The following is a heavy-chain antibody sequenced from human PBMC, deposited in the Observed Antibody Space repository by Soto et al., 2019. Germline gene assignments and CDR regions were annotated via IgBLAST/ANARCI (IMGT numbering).Heavy chain of an antibody. D-gene: IGHD3-22*01. Sequence: GESRKISWKVSRYIFSNYWIGWVRQMPGKHLEWMGIIYPGDSDTTYSPSFQARFPLSVDKSISTASLQWTRLQAPDTATHSCARRDFYDSCGYPFDYWDQGPPGVVCS. J-gene: IGHJ4*02. CDR3: ARRDFYDSCGYPFDY. CDR1: RYIFSNYW. V-gene: IGHV5-51*01. CDR2: IYPGDSDT.